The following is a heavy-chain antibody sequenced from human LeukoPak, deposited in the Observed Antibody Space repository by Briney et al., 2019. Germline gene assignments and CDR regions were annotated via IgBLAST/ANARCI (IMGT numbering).Heavy chain of an antibody. V-gene: IGHV3-23*01. Sequence: PGGSLRLSCAAAGFTFSSYAMSWVRQAPGKGLERVSGISGSGGSTYYADSVKGRFTISRDNSKNTLYLQMNSLRAEDTAVYYCARGGDFDRARWFDPWGQGILVTVSS. CDR2: ISGSGGST. CDR3: ARGGDFDRARWFDP. D-gene: IGHD3-9*01. CDR1: GFTFSSYA. J-gene: IGHJ5*02.